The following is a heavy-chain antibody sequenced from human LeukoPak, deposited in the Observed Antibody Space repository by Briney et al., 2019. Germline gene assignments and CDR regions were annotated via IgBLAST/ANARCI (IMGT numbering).Heavy chain of an antibody. J-gene: IGHJ4*02. V-gene: IGHV3-20*04. D-gene: IGHD4-17*01. CDR2: INWNGGST. CDR1: GFTFDDFG. Sequence: GGSLRLSCAASGFTFDDFGMSWVRQGPGKGLEWVSGINWNGGSTGYADSVKGRFTISRDNAKKSLYLQMNSLRAEDTALYYCARAPMTTVTTVDYWGQGTLVTVSS. CDR3: ARAPMTTVTTVDY.